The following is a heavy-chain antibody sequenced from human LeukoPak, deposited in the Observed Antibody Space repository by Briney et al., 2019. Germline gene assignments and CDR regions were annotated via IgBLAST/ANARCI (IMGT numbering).Heavy chain of an antibody. CDR2: IYYSGST. V-gene: IGHV4-59*01. D-gene: IGHD3-22*01. CDR1: GGSLSSYY. CDR3: ARGTYYYDSSGLDY. J-gene: IGHJ4*02. Sequence: SETLSLTCTVSGGSLSSYYWSWIRQPPGKGLEWIGYIYYSGSTNYNPSLKSRVTISVDTSMNQFSLKLSSVTAADTAFYYCARGTYYYDSSGLDYWGQGTLVTVSS.